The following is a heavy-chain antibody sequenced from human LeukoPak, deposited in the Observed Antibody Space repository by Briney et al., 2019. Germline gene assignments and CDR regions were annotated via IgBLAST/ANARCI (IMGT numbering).Heavy chain of an antibody. V-gene: IGHV3-15*01. Sequence: GGSLRLSCAASGFTFSNYWMHWVRQAPGKGLEWVGRIKSKIDGGTTDYAAPVKGRFSISRDDSKNMLYLQMNSLKTEDTAVYYCGTGDVFDIWGQGTMVTVSS. CDR2: IKSKIDGGTT. CDR3: GTGDVFDI. J-gene: IGHJ3*02. D-gene: IGHD1-1*01. CDR1: GFTFSNYW.